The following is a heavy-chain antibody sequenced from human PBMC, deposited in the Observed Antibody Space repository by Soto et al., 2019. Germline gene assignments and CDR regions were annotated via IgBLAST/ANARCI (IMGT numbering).Heavy chain of an antibody. V-gene: IGHV1-69*15. Sequence: QVQLVQSGAEVKKPGSSVKVSCKASGGTFSTSAISWVRQAPGQGLEWVGSIMPVFATPDYAQKFQGRVTITADESTTTAYLELTSLRTDDTAVYYCARDKDRQQLGGNYYYILDVWGQGTAITVSS. CDR1: GGTFSTSA. D-gene: IGHD3-3*02. CDR3: ARDKDRQQLGGNYYYILDV. CDR2: IMPVFATP. J-gene: IGHJ6*02.